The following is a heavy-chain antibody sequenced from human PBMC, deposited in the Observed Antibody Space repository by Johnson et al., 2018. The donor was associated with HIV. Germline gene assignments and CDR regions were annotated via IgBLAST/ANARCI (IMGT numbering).Heavy chain of an antibody. CDR3: ARDGYSSGWYGNDAFDI. CDR1: GFTFSSYG. Sequence: QVQLVESGGGVVQPGRSLRLSCAASGFTFSSYGMHWVRQAPGKGLEWVAVISYDGSNKYYADSVKGRFTISRDSSKNTLYLQMNSLRAEDTAVYYCARDGYSSGWYGNDAFDIWGQGTMVTVSS. D-gene: IGHD6-19*01. CDR2: ISYDGSNK. V-gene: IGHV3-30*03. J-gene: IGHJ3*02.